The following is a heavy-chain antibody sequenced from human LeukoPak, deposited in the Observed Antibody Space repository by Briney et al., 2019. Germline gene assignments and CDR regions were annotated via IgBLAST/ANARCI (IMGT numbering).Heavy chain of an antibody. J-gene: IGHJ4*02. D-gene: IGHD3-16*02. Sequence: GASVKVSCKASGYTFTNYGISWVRQAPGQGLEWMGWISGYNDDTNSAQKFQGRVTMTTDTSTSTTYMELRSLRSDGTAVYYCARNTSFCGHDYWGQGTLVIVSS. CDR2: ISGYNDDT. CDR3: ARNTSFCGHDY. CDR1: GYTFTNYG. V-gene: IGHV1-18*01.